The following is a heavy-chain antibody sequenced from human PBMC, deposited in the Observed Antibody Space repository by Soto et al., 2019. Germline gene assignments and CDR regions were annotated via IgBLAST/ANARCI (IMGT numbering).Heavy chain of an antibody. J-gene: IGHJ3*01. V-gene: IGHV4-30-2*01. CDR1: GGYISGGYYS. D-gene: IGHD2-15*01. CDR2: IYNSGST. Sequence: TLSLTFAVSGGYISGGYYSWSWIRQPPGKGLEWIGFIYNSGSTYYNSSLKSRVTISVDRSKNHFFLNLTSVTAADTAGYYCATYRKLFQSRGQETKVPV. CDR3: ATYRKLFQS.